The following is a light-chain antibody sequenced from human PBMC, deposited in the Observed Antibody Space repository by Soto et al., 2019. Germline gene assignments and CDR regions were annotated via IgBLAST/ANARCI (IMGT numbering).Light chain of an antibody. Sequence: QSVLTQDASVSGSPGQSITISCTGTSSDVGGYNYVSWYQQHPGKAPKLMIYDVFTRPSGVSNRFSGSKSGNTASLTISALQAEDEADYYCTSWTSTSTYVFGSGTKSPS. CDR1: SSDVGGYNY. J-gene: IGLJ1*01. V-gene: IGLV2-14*03. CDR3: TSWTSTSTYV. CDR2: DVF.